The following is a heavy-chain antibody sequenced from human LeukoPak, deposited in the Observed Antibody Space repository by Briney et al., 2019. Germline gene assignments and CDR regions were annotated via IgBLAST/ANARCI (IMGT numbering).Heavy chain of an antibody. CDR2: ISYSGST. D-gene: IGHD3-9*01. CDR3: ARQGYDILAGYIDAFDI. J-gene: IGHJ3*02. CDR1: GGSISSYY. Sequence: PSETLSLTCTVSGGSISSYYWSWVRQPPGKGLEWIGYISYSGSTNYNPSLKSRVTISIDTSKNQFSLKLRSVTAADTAIYYCARQGYDILAGYIDAFDIWGQGTMVTVSS. V-gene: IGHV4-59*08.